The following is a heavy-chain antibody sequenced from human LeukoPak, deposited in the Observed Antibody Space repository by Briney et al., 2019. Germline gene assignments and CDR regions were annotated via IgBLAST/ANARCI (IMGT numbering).Heavy chain of an antibody. CDR1: GGSISSSSYY. Sequence: SETLSLTCTVSGGSISSSSYYWGWIRQPPGKGLEWIGSIYYSGSTYYNPSLNIRVTISVDTSKNQSSLKLSSVTAADTAVYYCARQIVGPTSVYYYYMDVWGKGTTVTISS. CDR2: IYYSGST. D-gene: IGHD1-26*01. J-gene: IGHJ6*03. V-gene: IGHV4-39*01. CDR3: ARQIVGPTSVYYYYMDV.